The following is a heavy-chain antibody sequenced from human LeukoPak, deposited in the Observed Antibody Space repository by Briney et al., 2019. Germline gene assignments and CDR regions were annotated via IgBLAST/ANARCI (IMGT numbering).Heavy chain of an antibody. J-gene: IGHJ4*02. CDR3: AREWTRSLGIPDY. CDR1: GFTFSSYE. CDR2: ISSSGSTI. Sequence: GGSLRLSCAASGFTFSSYEMNWVRQAPGKGLEWVSYISSSGSTIYYAGSVKGRFTISRDNAKNSLYLRMNSLRAEDTAVYYCAREWTRSLGIPDYWGQGTLVTVSS. D-gene: IGHD3-16*01. V-gene: IGHV3-48*03.